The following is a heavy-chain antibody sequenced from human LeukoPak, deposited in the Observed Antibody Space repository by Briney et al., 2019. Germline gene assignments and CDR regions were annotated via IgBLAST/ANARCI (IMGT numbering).Heavy chain of an antibody. CDR3: AKDKSTYYFGSGRLPGVFLDY. CDR1: GFTFSSYA. J-gene: IGHJ4*02. Sequence: PGRSLRLSCAASGFTFSSYAMHWVRQAPGKGLEWVAVISFDGSYKFYADSVKGRFTISRDNSKNTLYLQMNSLRAEDTAVYYCAKDKSTYYFGSGRLPGVFLDYWGQGTLVTVSS. CDR2: ISFDGSYK. V-gene: IGHV3-30*04. D-gene: IGHD3-10*01.